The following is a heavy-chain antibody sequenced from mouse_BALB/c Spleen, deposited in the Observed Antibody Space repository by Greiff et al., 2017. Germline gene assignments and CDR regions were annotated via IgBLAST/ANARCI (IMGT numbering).Heavy chain of an antibody. CDR2: IYPGDGDT. J-gene: IGHJ4*01. CDR1: GYTFTSYW. CDR3: ATLRLYAMDY. D-gene: IGHD1-2*01. Sequence: QVQLQQSGAELARPGASVKLSCKASGYTFTSYWMQWVKQRPGQGLEWIGAIYPGDGDTRYTQKFKGKATLTADKSSSTAYMQLSSLASEDSAVYYCATLRLYAMDYWGQGTSVTVSS. V-gene: IGHV1-87*01.